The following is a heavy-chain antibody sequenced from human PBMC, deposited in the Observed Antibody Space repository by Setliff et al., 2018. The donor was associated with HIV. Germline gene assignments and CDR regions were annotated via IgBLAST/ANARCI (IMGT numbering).Heavy chain of an antibody. D-gene: IGHD2-15*01. J-gene: IGHJ3*02. CDR3: AASVVHDAFDI. CDR2: IYYSGST. V-gene: IGHV4-39*01. CDR1: GGSISSSSYY. Sequence: SETLSLTCTVSGGSISSSSYYWGWIRQPPGKGLEWIGSIYYSGSTYYNPSLKSRVTISVDTSKNQFSLKPSSVTAADTAVYYCAASVVHDAFDIWGQGTMVTVSS.